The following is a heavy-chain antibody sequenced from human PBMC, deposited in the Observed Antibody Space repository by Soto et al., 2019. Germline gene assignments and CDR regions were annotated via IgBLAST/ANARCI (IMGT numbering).Heavy chain of an antibody. CDR2: ISSSSSTI. V-gene: IGHV3-48*02. CDR1: GFTFSSYS. Sequence: GGSLRLSCAASGFTFSSYSMNWVRQAPGKGLEWVSYISSSSSTIYYADSVKGRFTISRDNAKNSLYLQMNSLRDKDTAVYYCARDAYSSSWYPSSWGQGTLVTVSS. CDR3: ARDAYSSSWYPSS. D-gene: IGHD6-13*01. J-gene: IGHJ5*02.